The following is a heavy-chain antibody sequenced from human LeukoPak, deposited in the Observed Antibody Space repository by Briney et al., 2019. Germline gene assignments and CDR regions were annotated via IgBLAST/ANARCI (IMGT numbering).Heavy chain of an antibody. CDR3: ARDVFYYYDSSGYYWGYHFDY. D-gene: IGHD3-22*01. CDR1: GYSISSGYY. J-gene: IGHJ4*02. CDR2: IYHSGKS. Sequence: PSETLSLTCSVSGYSISSGYYWDWIRQPPGKGLEWIASIYHSGKSYYNPSLESRVTISVDTSKNQISLKLSSVTAADTAVYYCARDVFYYYDSSGYYWGYHFDYWGQGTLVTVSS. V-gene: IGHV4-38-2*02.